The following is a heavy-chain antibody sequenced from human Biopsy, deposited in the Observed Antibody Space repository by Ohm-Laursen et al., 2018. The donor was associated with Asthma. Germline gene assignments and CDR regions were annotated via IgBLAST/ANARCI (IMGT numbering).Heavy chain of an antibody. V-gene: IGHV1-69*13. J-gene: IGHJ4*02. CDR1: GGTFNTYV. D-gene: IGHD2-2*01. CDR3: ARKAGSCISRTCYSLDF. Sequence: SVKVSCNSLGGTFNTYVIGWVRQAPGQGFEWMGGINSVFGTTTYPQKFQDRVTITADDSTSTVYMELSSLRSEDTAVYYCARKAGSCISRTCYSLDFWGQGTLVTVSS. CDR2: INSVFGTT.